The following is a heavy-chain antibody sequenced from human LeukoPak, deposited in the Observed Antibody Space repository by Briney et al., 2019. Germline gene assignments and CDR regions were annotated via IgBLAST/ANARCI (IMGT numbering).Heavy chain of an antibody. V-gene: IGHV4-4*02. CDR3: ARVGRESYDSSGYYPASPYYYGMDV. Sequence: AETLSLTCAVSGGSISSSNWWSWVRQPPGKGLEWIGEIYHSGSTYYNPSLKSRVTISVDKSKNQFSLKLSSVTAADTVVYYCARVGRESYDSSGYYPASPYYYGMDVWGQGTTVTVSS. J-gene: IGHJ6*02. D-gene: IGHD3-22*01. CDR1: GGSISSSNW. CDR2: IYHSGST.